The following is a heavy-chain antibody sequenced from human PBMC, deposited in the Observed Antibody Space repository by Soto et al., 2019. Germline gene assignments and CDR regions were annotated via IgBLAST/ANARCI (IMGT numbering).Heavy chain of an antibody. Sequence: VQLVQSGGEVKKPGASVKVSCKASGYSFTSFGITWVRQAPGQGLEWMAWISTKLGNINYAPKFQGRVTVTTDTSTGTANMEVRSLRSDDTALYYCARGGDCGDWGDLDAWGQGTLVTVSS. D-gene: IGHD4-17*01. CDR3: ARGGDCGDWGDLDA. CDR1: GYSFTSFG. CDR2: ISTKLGNI. J-gene: IGHJ5*02. V-gene: IGHV1-18*04.